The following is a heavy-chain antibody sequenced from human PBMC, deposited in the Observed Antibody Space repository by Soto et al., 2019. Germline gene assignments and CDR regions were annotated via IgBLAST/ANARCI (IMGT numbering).Heavy chain of an antibody. CDR3: ATVAAMDTVTQRVLAFDY. Sequence: GASVKVSCKVSGYTLTELCMHWVRQAPGKGLEWMGGFDPEDGETIYAQKFQGRVTMTEDTSTDTAYMELSSLRSEDTAVYYCATVAAMDTVTQRVLAFDYWGQGTLVTVSS. CDR2: FDPEDGET. D-gene: IGHD5-18*01. V-gene: IGHV1-24*01. CDR1: GYTLTELC. J-gene: IGHJ4*02.